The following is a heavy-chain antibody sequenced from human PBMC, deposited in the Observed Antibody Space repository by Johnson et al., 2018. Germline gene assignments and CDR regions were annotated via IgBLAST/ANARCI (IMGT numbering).Heavy chain of an antibody. CDR2: INSYGSST. CDR3: AREGITRTVEVIKAFDF. Sequence: VQLRESGGGLVKPGGSLRLSCAASGFTFSSYWMHWVRQAPGQGLVWVSRINSYGSSTNYADSVKGRFTISRDNAKNTLYVQMTSLRAEDTAVYYCAREGITRTVEVIKAFDFWGQGTMVTVSS. CDR1: GFTFSSYW. D-gene: IGHD3-22*01. V-gene: IGHV3-74*01. J-gene: IGHJ3*01.